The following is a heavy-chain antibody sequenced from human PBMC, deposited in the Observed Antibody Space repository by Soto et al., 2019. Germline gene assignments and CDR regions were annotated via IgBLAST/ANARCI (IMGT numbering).Heavy chain of an antibody. V-gene: IGHV1-18*01. CDR1: GYTFTNFG. D-gene: IGHD2-15*01. J-gene: IGHJ4*02. CDR3: ARGRTPIDY. Sequence: QVQLVQSGAEVKKPGASVKVSCKASGYTFTNFGISWVRQAPGQGLEWMGWISAYNGNTNYAQKFQGRVTMTTDTSPSTAYMEVRSLRFDDTAVYYCARGRTPIDYWGQGTLVTVSS. CDR2: ISAYNGNT.